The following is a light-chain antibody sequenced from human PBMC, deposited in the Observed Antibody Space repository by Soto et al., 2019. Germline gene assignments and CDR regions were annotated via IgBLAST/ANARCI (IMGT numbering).Light chain of an antibody. V-gene: IGKV1-39*01. Sequence: DIQMTQSPSSLSASVGDRVTITCRASQSISSYLNWYQQKPGKAPKLLIYAASSLQSGVPSRFSGSGSGTDFTLTISSLQPEDFVTYYCQQSYSTRFFGQGTKLEIK. CDR1: QSISSY. J-gene: IGKJ2*01. CDR3: QQSYSTRF. CDR2: AAS.